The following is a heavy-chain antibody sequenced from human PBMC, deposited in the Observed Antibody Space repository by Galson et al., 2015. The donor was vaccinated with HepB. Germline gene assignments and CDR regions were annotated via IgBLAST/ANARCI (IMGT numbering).Heavy chain of an antibody. CDR1: GFIFNSYA. D-gene: IGHD6-19*01. CDR2: ISYDGSNK. V-gene: IGHV3-30-3*01. J-gene: IGHJ4*02. Sequence: SLRLSCAASGFIFNSYAMTWVRQAPGKGLEWVAFISYDGSNKYYADSVKGRFTISRDNSKNTLDLQMNSLRPEDTAVYYCAGEPYSSGWSKRGRYFDYWGQGALVTVSS. CDR3: AGEPYSSGWSKRGRYFDY.